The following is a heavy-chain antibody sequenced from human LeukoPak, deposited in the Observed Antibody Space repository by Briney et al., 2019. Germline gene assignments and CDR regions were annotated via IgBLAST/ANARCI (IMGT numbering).Heavy chain of an antibody. Sequence: GGSLRLSCAASGFTFSSYGMHWVRQAPGKGLKWVAAISYDGSNKYYADSVKGRFTISRDNSKNTLYLQMNSLRAEDTAVYYCAKDRLVTAIPSYYFDYWGQGTLVTVSS. V-gene: IGHV3-30*18. CDR1: GFTFSSYG. CDR3: AKDRLVTAIPSYYFDY. CDR2: ISYDGSNK. D-gene: IGHD2-21*02. J-gene: IGHJ4*02.